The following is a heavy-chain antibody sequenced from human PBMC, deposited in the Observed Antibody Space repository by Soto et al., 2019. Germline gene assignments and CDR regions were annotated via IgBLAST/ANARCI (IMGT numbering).Heavy chain of an antibody. CDR1: GFTLSSYS. V-gene: IGHV3-48*02. Sequence: EVQLVESGGGLVQPGGSVRLSCAASGFTLSSYSMHWVRQAPGKGLEWVSYISGSGGTIYYADSVKGRFTISRDNAKNVLSVQMNSLRDEDTAVYFCARETGLRSSGWYYYFDFWGQGTRVTVSS. J-gene: IGHJ4*02. CDR3: ARETGLRSSGWYYYFDF. D-gene: IGHD6-19*01. CDR2: ISGSGGTI.